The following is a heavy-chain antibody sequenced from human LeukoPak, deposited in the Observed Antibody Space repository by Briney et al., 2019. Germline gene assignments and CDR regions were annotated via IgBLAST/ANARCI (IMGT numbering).Heavy chain of an antibody. CDR1: GFTFSSYA. CDR2: ISYDGSNK. V-gene: IGHV3-30*04. Sequence: GGSLRLSCAASGFTFSSYAMHWVRQAPGKGLEWVAVISYDGSNKYYADSVKGRFTISRDNSKNTLYLQMNSLRAEDTAVYYCARQVGATKGEFDYWGQGTLVTVSS. D-gene: IGHD1-26*01. CDR3: ARQVGATKGEFDY. J-gene: IGHJ4*02.